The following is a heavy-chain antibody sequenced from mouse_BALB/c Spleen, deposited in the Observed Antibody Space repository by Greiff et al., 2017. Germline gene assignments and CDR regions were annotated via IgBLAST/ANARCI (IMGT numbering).Heavy chain of an antibody. J-gene: IGHJ4*01. D-gene: IGHD1-1*01. CDR3: ARDSVLYYGSTSYAMDY. CDR2: IWAGGST. V-gene: IGHV2-9*02. CDR1: GFSLTSYG. Sequence: QVQLKESGPGLVAPSQSLSITCTVSGFSLTSYGVHWVRQPPGKGLEWLGVIWAGGSTNYNSALMSRLSISKDNSKSQVFLKMNSLQTDDTAMYYCARDSVLYYGSTSYAMDYWGQGTSVTVSS.